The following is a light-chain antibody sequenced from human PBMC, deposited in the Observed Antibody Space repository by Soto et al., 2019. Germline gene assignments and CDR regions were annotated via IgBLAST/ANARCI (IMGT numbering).Light chain of an antibody. Sequence: QSVLTQPASVSGSLGQSITISCTGTTRDIAGYNYISWYQQLPGKAPKLMIYQVTIRPSGISNRFSGSKSGNTASLTISGLQAEDEAYYYGSSYTTSSTLFVFGTGTKLTVL. CDR1: TRDIAGYNY. CDR3: SSYTTSSTLFV. J-gene: IGLJ1*01. CDR2: QVT. V-gene: IGLV2-14*01.